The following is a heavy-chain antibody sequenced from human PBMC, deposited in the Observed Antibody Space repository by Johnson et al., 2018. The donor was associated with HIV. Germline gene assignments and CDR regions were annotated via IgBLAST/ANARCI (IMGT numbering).Heavy chain of an antibody. D-gene: IGHD2/OR15-2a*01. CDR1: GFTFRTSG. J-gene: IGHJ3*02. CDR2: IWYDGSNK. V-gene: IGHV3-30*19. Sequence: QVQLVESGGGVVQPGRSLRLSCVASGFTFRTSGMHWVRQAPGQGLAWVAVIWYDGSNKYYADSVKCRFTISRDNSKNTLSLQMNSPRVDDTAIYYCARDKYYLTAITGSAFDIWGQGTMVTVSS. CDR3: ARDKYYLTAITGSAFDI.